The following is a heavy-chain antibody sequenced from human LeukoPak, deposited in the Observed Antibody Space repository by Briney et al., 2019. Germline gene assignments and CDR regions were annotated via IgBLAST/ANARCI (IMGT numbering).Heavy chain of an antibody. D-gene: IGHD3-22*01. V-gene: IGHV4-38-2*02. J-gene: IGHJ4*02. CDR3: ARSQWGYYDSSGYYWVY. CDR1: GYSISSGYY. CDR2: IYYSGST. Sequence: PSETLSLTCTVSGYSISSGYYWGWIRQPPGKGLEWIGSIYYSGSTYYNPSLKSRVTISVDTSKNQFSLKLSSVTAADTAVYYCARSQWGYYDSSGYYWVYWGQGTLVTVSS.